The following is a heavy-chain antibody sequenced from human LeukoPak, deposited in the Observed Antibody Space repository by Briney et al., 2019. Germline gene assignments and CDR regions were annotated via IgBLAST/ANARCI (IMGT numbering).Heavy chain of an antibody. Sequence: PSETLSLTCNVSGTSIKTYYWSWIRQPPGKGLEWIGEIYHSGSTNYNPSLKSRVTISVDKSKNQFSLKLSSVTAADTAVYYCARGGGDGDYYFDYWGQGTLVTVSS. CDR3: ARGGGDGDYYFDY. CDR1: GTSIKTYY. J-gene: IGHJ4*02. D-gene: IGHD4-17*01. V-gene: IGHV4-59*12. CDR2: IYHSGST.